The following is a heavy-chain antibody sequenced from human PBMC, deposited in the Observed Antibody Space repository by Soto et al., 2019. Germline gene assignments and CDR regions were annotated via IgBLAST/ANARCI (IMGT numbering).Heavy chain of an antibody. CDR1: GFTFSSYS. V-gene: IGHV3-21*01. CDR3: ARELPAAKVKHFDY. CDR2: ISSSSSYI. Sequence: PGGSLRLSCAASGFTFSSYSMNWVRQAPGKGLEWVSSISSSSSYIYYADSVKGRFTISRDNAKNSLYLQMNSLRAEDTAVYYCARELPAAKVKHFDYWGQGTLVTVSS. J-gene: IGHJ4*02. D-gene: IGHD2-2*01.